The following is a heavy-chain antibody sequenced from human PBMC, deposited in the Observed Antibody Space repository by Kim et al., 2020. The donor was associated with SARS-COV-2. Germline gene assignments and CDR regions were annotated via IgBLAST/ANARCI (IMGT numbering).Heavy chain of an antibody. V-gene: IGHV1-24*01. D-gene: IGHD3-10*01. CDR2: FDPEDGET. CDR1: GYTLTELS. J-gene: IGHJ3*02. CDR3: ATVTHDYGSGSYYDAFDI. Sequence: ASVKVSCKVSGYTLTELSMHWVRQAPGKGLEWMGGFDPEDGETIYAQKFQGRVTMTEDTSTDTAYMELSSLRSEDTAVYYCATVTHDYGSGSYYDAFDIWGQGTMVTVSS.